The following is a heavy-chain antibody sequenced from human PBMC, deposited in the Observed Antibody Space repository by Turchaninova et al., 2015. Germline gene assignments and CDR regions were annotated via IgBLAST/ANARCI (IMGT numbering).Heavy chain of an antibody. CDR3: ARHYSAVTTSWYVGV. CDR2: LYYTGGA. CDR1: GGSITSGDYS. D-gene: IGHD4-17*01. Sequence: QLQLQESGPGLVKPSETLSLTCTVSGGSITSGDYSWAWIRQPPGKGLGWIGSLYYTGGAYHNPSLKSRVPISGGRSKTQLALVVASVTAADTALYYGARHYSAVTTSWYVGVWGRGTLVTVSS. V-gene: IGHV4-39*01. J-gene: IGHJ2*01.